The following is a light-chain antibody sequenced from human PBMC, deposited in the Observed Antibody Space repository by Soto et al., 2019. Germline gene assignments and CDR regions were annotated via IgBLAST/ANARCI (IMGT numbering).Light chain of an antibody. CDR1: SGDVGNYNL. Sequence: QSVLTQPASVAGSPGQSITISCTGVSGDVGNYNLVSWYQQHPGKAPTLIIYDGNRRPSGVSSRFSGSKSANTASLTISGLQAEDEADYYCSSYTSSSTLFGTGTKLTVL. CDR3: SSYTSSSTL. CDR2: DGN. J-gene: IGLJ1*01. V-gene: IGLV2-14*02.